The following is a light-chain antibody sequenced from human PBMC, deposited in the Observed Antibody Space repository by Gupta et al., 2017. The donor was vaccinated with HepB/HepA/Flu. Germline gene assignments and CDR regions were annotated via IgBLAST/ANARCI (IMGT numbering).Light chain of an antibody. CDR2: QAS. CDR1: QNIGSW. Sequence: DIQMTQSPSTLSASVGDRVTITCRASQNIGSWLAWYQQKPGKAPNLLIYQASTLESGVPSRFSGSGSGTEFTLTISSLQPDDFATYYCQQDNSYSLTFGGGTKVEIK. J-gene: IGKJ4*01. V-gene: IGKV1-5*03. CDR3: QQDNSYSLT.